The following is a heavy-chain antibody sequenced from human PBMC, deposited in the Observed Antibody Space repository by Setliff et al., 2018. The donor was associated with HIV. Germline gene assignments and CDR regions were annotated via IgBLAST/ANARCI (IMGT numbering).Heavy chain of an antibody. CDR2: ISAYNGNT. CDR3: ARVCYYYDSSGLDAFDI. J-gene: IGHJ3*02. D-gene: IGHD3-22*01. V-gene: IGHV1-18*01. Sequence: ASVKVSCKASGYTFTSYGISWVRQAPGQGLEWMGWISAYNGNTNYAQKLQGRVTMTTDTSTSTAYMELRSLRSDDTAVYYCARVCYYYDSSGLDAFDIWGQGTMVTVSS. CDR1: GYTFTSYG.